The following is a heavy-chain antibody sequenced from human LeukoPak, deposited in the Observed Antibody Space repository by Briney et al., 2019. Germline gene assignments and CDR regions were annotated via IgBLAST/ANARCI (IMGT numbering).Heavy chain of an antibody. J-gene: IGHJ3*02. CDR1: GGSIRSDY. V-gene: IGHV4-4*07. CDR2: IYGTGST. CDR3: ARPTGLPGAFDT. D-gene: IGHD3-16*01. Sequence: SETLSLTCAVSGGSIRSDYWSWIRQPAGKGLEWIGRIYGTGSTNYNPSLKSRVTMSVDTSKNQFSLNLSSVTAADTAVYYCARPTGLPGAFDTWGQGTAVIVSS.